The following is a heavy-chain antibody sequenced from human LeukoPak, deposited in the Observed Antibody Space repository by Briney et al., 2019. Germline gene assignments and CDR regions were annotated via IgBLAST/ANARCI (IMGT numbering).Heavy chain of an antibody. J-gene: IGHJ4*02. V-gene: IGHV3-23*01. CDR2: ISGSGGST. CDR3: AKAPGGLWLLKTVNYYFDY. Sequence: PGGSLRLSCAAAGFTFSSYAMSWVRQAPGKGLEWVSAISGSGGSTYYADSVKGRFTISRDNSKNTLYLQMNSLRAEDTAVYYCAKAPGGLWLLKTVNYYFDYWGQGTLVTDSS. D-gene: IGHD5-18*01. CDR1: GFTFSSYA.